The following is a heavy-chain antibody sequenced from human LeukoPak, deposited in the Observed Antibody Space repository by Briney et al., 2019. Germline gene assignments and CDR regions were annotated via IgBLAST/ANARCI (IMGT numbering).Heavy chain of an antibody. J-gene: IGHJ3*02. CDR1: GYTFTSYD. V-gene: IGHV1-8*03. CDR2: MNPNSGNT. Sequence: GASVKVSCKASGYTFTSYDINWVRQATGQGLEWMGWMNPNSGNTGYAQKFQGRVTITRNTSISTAYMELSSLRSEDTGVYYCARARIDCSSTSCDDAFDIWGQGTMVTVSS. CDR3: ARARIDCSSTSCDDAFDI. D-gene: IGHD2-2*01.